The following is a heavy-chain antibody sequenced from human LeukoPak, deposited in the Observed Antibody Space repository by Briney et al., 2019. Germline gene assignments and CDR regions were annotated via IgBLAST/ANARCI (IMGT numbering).Heavy chain of an antibody. V-gene: IGHV1-69*04. CDR1: GGSFSSFG. D-gene: IGHD1-1*01. CDR3: ARAGSPTLNYFDA. J-gene: IGHJ5*02. Sequence: ASVKVSCKTSGGSFSSFGLIWVRQAPGQGLEWMGRIIPFLGIANYAQKFQGRATITADKSTRTAYMELTSLTSEDTAMYFCARAGSPTLNYFDAWGQGFLVSVSS. CDR2: IIPFLGIA.